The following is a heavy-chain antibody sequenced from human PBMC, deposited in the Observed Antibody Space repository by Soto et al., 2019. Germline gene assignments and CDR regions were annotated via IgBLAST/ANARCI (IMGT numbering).Heavy chain of an antibody. CDR1: GFTFDDYA. CDR3: SKVEGGYSYGPALDY. V-gene: IGHV3-9*01. J-gene: IGHJ4*02. D-gene: IGHD5-18*01. CDR2: ISWNSGSI. Sequence: PGGSLRLSCAASGFTFDDYAMHWVRQAPGKGLEWVSGISWNSGSIGYADSVKGRFTISSDNAKNSLYLQMNSLRAEDTALYYCSKVEGGYSYGPALDYWGQGTLVTVSS.